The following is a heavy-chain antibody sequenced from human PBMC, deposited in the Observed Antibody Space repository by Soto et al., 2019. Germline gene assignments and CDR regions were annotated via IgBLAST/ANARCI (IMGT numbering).Heavy chain of an antibody. CDR3: ARSRHYDILTGPYNWFDP. D-gene: IGHD3-9*01. J-gene: IGHJ5*02. CDR2: IDPSDSYT. CDR1: GYSFTSYW. Sequence: RGESLKISCKGSGYSFTSYWISWVRQMPGKGLEWMGRIDPSDSYTNYSPSFQGHVTISADKSISTAYLQWSSLKASDTAMYYCARSRHYDILTGPYNWFDPWGQGTLVTVSS. V-gene: IGHV5-10-1*01.